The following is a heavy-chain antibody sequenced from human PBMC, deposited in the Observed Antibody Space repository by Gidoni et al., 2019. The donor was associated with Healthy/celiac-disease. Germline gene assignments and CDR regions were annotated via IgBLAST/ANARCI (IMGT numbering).Heavy chain of an antibody. CDR1: GGSISSSSYY. CDR3: ARREVGATHFDY. Sequence: QLQLQESGPGLVKPSETLSLTCTVSGGSISSSSYYWGWIRQPPGKGLEWIGSIYYSGSTYYNPSLKSRVTISVDTSKNQFSLKLSSVTAADTAVYYCARREVGATHFDYWGQGTLVTVSS. CDR2: IYYSGST. J-gene: IGHJ4*02. V-gene: IGHV4-39*01. D-gene: IGHD1-26*01.